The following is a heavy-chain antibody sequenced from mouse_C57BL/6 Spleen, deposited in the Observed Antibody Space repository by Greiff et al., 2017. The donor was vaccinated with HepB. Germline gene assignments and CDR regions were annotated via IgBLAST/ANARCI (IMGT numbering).Heavy chain of an antibody. D-gene: IGHD1-1*01. Sequence: EVQLQQSGPELVKPGASVKISCKASGYTFTDYYMNWVKQSHGKSLEWIGDINPNNGGTSYNQKFKGKATLTVDKSSSTAYMELRSLTSEDSAVYYCARRTTVVATDYWGQGTTHSLL. CDR3: ARRTTVVATDY. J-gene: IGHJ2*01. CDR1: GYTFTDYY. V-gene: IGHV1-26*01. CDR2: INPNNGGT.